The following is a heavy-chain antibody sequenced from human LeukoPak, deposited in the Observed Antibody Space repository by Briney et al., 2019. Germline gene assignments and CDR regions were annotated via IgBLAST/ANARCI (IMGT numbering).Heavy chain of an antibody. D-gene: IGHD1-26*01. Sequence: GGSLRLSCAASGFSFSRNWMTWVRQAPGKGLERVANINQDGSEKYYADSVKGRFTISRDNSKNTLYLQMNSLRAEDTAVYYCARDRGGSYGPGAFDIWGQGTMVTVSS. J-gene: IGHJ3*02. CDR2: INQDGSEK. V-gene: IGHV3-7*03. CDR3: ARDRGGSYGPGAFDI. CDR1: GFSFSRNW.